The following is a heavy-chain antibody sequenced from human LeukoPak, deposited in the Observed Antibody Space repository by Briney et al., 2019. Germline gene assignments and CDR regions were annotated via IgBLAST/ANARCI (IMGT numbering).Heavy chain of an antibody. D-gene: IGHD5-24*01. CDR1: GGTFSSYA. V-gene: IGHV1-69*01. CDR2: IIPIFGTA. Sequence: ASVKVSCKASGGTFSSYAISWVRQAPGQGLEWMGGIIPIFGTANYAQKFQGRVTITADESTSTAYMELSSLRSEDTAVYYCARVGWLQSSNHLDYWGQGTLVTVSS. CDR3: ARVGWLQSSNHLDY. J-gene: IGHJ4*02.